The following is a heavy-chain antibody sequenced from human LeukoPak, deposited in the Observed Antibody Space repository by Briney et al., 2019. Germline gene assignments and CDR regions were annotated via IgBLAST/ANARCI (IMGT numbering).Heavy chain of an antibody. V-gene: IGHV3-11*01. J-gene: IGHJ4*02. Sequence: KPGGSLRHSCAASGFTLSDYYMTWIRQAPGKGLEWVSYVSNGGSSSILYADSVKGRFTVFRDYAKNSLYLQMNSLRADDTGVYYCARDKSNKGHDCWGQGTLVTVSS. CDR2: VSNGGSSSI. CDR1: GFTLSDYY. CDR3: ARDKSNKGHDC.